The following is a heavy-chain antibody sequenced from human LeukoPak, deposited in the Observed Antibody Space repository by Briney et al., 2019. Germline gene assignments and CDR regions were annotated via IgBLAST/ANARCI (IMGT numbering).Heavy chain of an antibody. V-gene: IGHV3-7*01. Sequence: GGSLRLSCAASGFTFSSYWMSWVRQAPGKGREWVANIKQDGREKYYVDSGKVRFTISRDNGKNSLYLQMNSLSAADTAVYYCARDATPAVGWVYMDVWGNGTTVTISS. D-gene: IGHD6-13*01. CDR2: IKQDGREK. CDR1: GFTFSSYW. CDR3: ARDATPAVGWVYMDV. J-gene: IGHJ6*03.